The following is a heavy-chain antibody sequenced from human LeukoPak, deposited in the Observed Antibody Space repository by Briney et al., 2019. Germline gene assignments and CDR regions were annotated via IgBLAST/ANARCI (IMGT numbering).Heavy chain of an antibody. CDR3: ASGITMIVVVITHDAFDI. CDR2: IYHSGST. V-gene: IGHV4-38-2*02. Sequence: SETLSLTCTVSGYSISSGYYWGWIRQPPGKGLEWIGSIYHSGSTYYNPSLKSRVTISVDTSKNQFSLKLSSVTAADTAVYYCASGITMIVVVITHDAFDIWGQGTMVTVSS. D-gene: IGHD3-22*01. J-gene: IGHJ3*02. CDR1: GYSISSGYY.